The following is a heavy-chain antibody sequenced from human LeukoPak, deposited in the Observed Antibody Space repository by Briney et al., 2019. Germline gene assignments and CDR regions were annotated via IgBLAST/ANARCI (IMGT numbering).Heavy chain of an antibody. V-gene: IGHV3-30*19. D-gene: IGHD3-22*01. CDR1: GFTFSTYG. Sequence: GRSLRLSCAASGFTFSTYGMHWVRQAPGKGLEWVALISYDGTNKYYADSMKGRFTISRDNSKNTLYLQMNSLRAEDTAVYYCARDRDSSGYYYDYWGQGTLVTVSS. CDR3: ARDRDSSGYYYDY. J-gene: IGHJ4*02. CDR2: ISYDGTNK.